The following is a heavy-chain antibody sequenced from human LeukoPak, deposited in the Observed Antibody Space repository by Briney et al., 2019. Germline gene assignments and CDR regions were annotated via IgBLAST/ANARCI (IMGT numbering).Heavy chain of an antibody. Sequence: GASVKVSRKASGYTFTGYYMHWVRQAPGQGLEWMGWINPNSGGTNYAQKFQGRVTMTRDTSISTAYMELSRLRSDDTAVYYCARSVYFDWLSLNWGQGTLVTVSS. V-gene: IGHV1-2*02. CDR3: ARSVYFDWLSLN. J-gene: IGHJ4*02. D-gene: IGHD3-9*01. CDR1: GYTFTGYY. CDR2: INPNSGGT.